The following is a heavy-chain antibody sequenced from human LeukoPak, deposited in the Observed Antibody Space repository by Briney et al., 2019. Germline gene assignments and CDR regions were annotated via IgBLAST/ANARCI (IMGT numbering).Heavy chain of an antibody. CDR3: ARRPLLSGMDV. CDR1: GGSFSGYY. V-gene: IGHV4-34*01. Sequence: PSETPSLTCAVYGGSFSGYYWSWIRQPPGKGLEWIGEINHSGSTNYNPSLKSRVTISVDTSKNQFSLKLSSVTAADTAVYYCARRPLLSGMDVWGKGTTVTISS. CDR2: INHSGST. D-gene: IGHD3-10*01. J-gene: IGHJ6*03.